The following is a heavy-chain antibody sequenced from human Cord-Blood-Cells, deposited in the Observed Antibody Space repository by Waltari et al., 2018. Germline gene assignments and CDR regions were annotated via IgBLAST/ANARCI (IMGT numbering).Heavy chain of an antibody. CDR2: IGTAGDT. D-gene: IGHD3-10*01. CDR1: GFTFSSYD. Sequence: EVQLVESGGGLVQPGGSLRLSCAASGFTFSSYDMHWVRQATGKGLEWVSAIGTAGDTYYPGSVKGRFTISRENAKNSLYLQMNSLRAWDTAVYYCARGAGARDAFDIWGQGTMVTVSS. CDR3: ARGAGARDAFDI. J-gene: IGHJ3*02. V-gene: IGHV3-13*01.